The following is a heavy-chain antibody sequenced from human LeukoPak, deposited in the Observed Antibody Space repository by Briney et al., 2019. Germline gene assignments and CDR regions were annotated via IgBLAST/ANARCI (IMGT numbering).Heavy chain of an antibody. CDR1: GGSISGYY. CDR3: ARVAQKLERIAVAGTSEWRANWYFDL. J-gene: IGHJ2*01. D-gene: IGHD6-19*01. Sequence: SETLSLTCTVSGGSISGYYWSWIRQPPGKGLEWIGYIYYSGSTNYNPSLKSRVTMSVDTSKNQFSLKLGSVTAADTAVYYCARVAQKLERIAVAGTSEWRANWYFDLWGRGTLVTVSS. V-gene: IGHV4-59*12. CDR2: IYYSGST.